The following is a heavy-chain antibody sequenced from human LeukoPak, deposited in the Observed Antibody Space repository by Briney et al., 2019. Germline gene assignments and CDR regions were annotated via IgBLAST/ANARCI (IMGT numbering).Heavy chain of an antibody. CDR3: ARVFYSAGYFDY. CDR2: IKPDGSEK. CDR1: GFTFSKYW. D-gene: IGHD2-21*01. V-gene: IGHV3-7*01. J-gene: IGHJ4*02. Sequence: PGGSLRLSCAASGFTFSKYWMTWVRQAPGKGLERVANIKPDGSEKYYVDSVTGRFTISRDNAKNSLDFQMNSLRAEDTAVYYCARVFYSAGYFDYWGQGALVTVSS.